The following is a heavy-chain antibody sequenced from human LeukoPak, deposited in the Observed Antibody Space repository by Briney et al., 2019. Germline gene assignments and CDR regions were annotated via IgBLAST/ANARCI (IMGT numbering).Heavy chain of an antibody. Sequence: GGSLRLSCAASGFTFTSYGMSWVRQAPGKGLEWVSTISSSGGSRHYADFVKGRFTISRDNFKNTVSLQMNSLRAEDTAVYYCAKSLGVGGYTRYKGFDQWGQGTLVVVSS. CDR2: ISSSGGSR. J-gene: IGHJ4*02. D-gene: IGHD3-16*02. CDR1: GFTFTSYG. V-gene: IGHV3-23*01. CDR3: AKSLGVGGYTRYKGFDQ.